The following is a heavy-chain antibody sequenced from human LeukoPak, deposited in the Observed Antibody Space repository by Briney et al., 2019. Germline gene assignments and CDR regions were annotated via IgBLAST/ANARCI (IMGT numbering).Heavy chain of an antibody. D-gene: IGHD3-22*01. CDR1: GFTFSSYS. V-gene: IGHV3-21*01. J-gene: IGHJ4*02. CDR3: ARAVDYYDSSALDY. CDR2: ISSSSSYI. Sequence: GGSLRLSCAASGFTFSSYSMNWVRRAPGKGLEWVSSISSSSSYIYYADSVKGRFTISRDNAKNSLYLQMNSLRAEDTAVYYCARAVDYYDSSALDYWGQGTLVTVSS.